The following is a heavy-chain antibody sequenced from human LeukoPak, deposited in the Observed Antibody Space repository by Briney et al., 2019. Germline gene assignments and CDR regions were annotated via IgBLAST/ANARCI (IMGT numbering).Heavy chain of an antibody. V-gene: IGHV1-8*03. CDR2: MNPNSGNT. CDR1: GYTFTNYD. J-gene: IGHJ6*02. CDR3: ARDLLTMGDIHSSGYYHDYYYYGMDV. Sequence: EASVKVSCKASGYTFTNYDINWVRQATGQGLEWMGWMNPNSGNTGYAQKFQGRVTITRDTSISTAYMELSSLGSEDTAVYYCARDLLTMGDIHSSGYYHDYYYYGMDVWGQGTTVTVSS. D-gene: IGHD3-22*01.